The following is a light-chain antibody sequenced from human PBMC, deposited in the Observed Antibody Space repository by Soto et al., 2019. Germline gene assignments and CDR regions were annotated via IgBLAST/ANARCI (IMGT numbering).Light chain of an antibody. CDR3: QQGYSHWT. CDR2: TES. Sequence: DIQMTQSPSSLSASVGARFTISCRASQNISNWLAWYQQKPGKSPQVLIYTESSLESGVPSSFSGSGSGTKFTLTISGLQPDDFATYYCQQGYSHWTVGQGTQVEIK. V-gene: IGKV1-5*03. J-gene: IGKJ1*01. CDR1: QNISNW.